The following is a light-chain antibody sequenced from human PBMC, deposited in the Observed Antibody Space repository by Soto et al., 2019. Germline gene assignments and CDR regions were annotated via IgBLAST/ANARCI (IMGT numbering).Light chain of an antibody. J-gene: IGKJ4*01. V-gene: IGKV3D-11*02. CDR1: QSVDTY. CDR2: DVS. Sequence: TVLTQSPATLSLSPWERATLSCRASQSVDTYLAWYKQKSGRAPRLLIYDVSKRDTGIPPRFSGSGAGTDFTLTISSLEPEDSATYYCQQRRSSLTFGGGTKVDIK. CDR3: QQRRSSLT.